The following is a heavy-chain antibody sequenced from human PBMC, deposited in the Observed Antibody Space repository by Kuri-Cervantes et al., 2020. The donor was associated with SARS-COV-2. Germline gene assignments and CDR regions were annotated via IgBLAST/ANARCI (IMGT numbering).Heavy chain of an antibody. Sequence: SVKVSCKASGGTFSSYAISWVRQAPGQGLEWMGGIIPIFGTANYAQKFQGRVTITADESTSTAYMELSSLRSEDTAVYYCSRPPEEGAVTTWGNDYWGQGTLVTVSS. J-gene: IGHJ4*02. D-gene: IGHD4-17*01. CDR2: IIPIFGTA. CDR3: SRPPEEGAVTTWGNDY. CDR1: GGTFSSYA. V-gene: IGHV1-69*13.